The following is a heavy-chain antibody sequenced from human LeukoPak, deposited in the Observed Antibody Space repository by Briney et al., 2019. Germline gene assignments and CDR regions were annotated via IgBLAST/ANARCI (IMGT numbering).Heavy chain of an antibody. D-gene: IGHD6-13*01. Sequence: GESLKISCKCSGYSFSNYWIGWVRQMPGKGLEWMAIIYPGDSDTRYSPSFQGQVIISADKSISTAYLQWSSLKASDTAMYYCARLSSNWSPFDCWGQGTLDTVSS. J-gene: IGHJ4*02. CDR3: ARLSSNWSPFDC. CDR1: GYSFSNYW. CDR2: IYPGDSDT. V-gene: IGHV5-51*01.